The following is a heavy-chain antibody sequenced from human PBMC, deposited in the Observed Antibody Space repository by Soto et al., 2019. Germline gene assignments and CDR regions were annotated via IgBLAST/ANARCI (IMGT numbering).Heavy chain of an antibody. D-gene: IGHD3-10*01. Sequence: EVQLVESGGGLVQPGGSLRLTCAASGFTFSDNWMSWVRQAPGKGLECVANIKTDGSEKYYVDPVKDRFTISRDNAKNSLYLQMNSLRAEDTAVYYCATSMGRGGNDYWGQGTLVAVSS. V-gene: IGHV3-7*05. J-gene: IGHJ4*02. CDR3: ATSMGRGGNDY. CDR2: IKTDGSEK. CDR1: GFTFSDNW.